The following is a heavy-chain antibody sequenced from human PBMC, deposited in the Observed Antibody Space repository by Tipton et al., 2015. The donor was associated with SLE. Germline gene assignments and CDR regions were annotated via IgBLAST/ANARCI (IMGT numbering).Heavy chain of an antibody. V-gene: IGHV4-34*01. D-gene: IGHD4-17*01. Sequence: GLVKPSETLSLTCAVYGGSFSGYYWSWIRQPPGKGLEWIGEINHSGSTNYNPSLKSRVTISVDTSKNQFSLKLSSVTAAATAVYYCARTTVTSIYFDYWCQGTLVTVSS. CDR2: INHSGST. J-gene: IGHJ4*02. CDR1: GGSFSGYY. CDR3: ARTTVTSIYFDY.